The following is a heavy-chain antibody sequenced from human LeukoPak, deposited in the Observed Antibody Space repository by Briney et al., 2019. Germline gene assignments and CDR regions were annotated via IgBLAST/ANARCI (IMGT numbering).Heavy chain of an antibody. J-gene: IGHJ4*02. CDR3: ASPLPMTMIVV. Sequence: PGGSLRLSCAASGFTFSSYAMSWVRQAPGKGLEWVSAISGSGGSTYYADSVKGRFVISRDSSKNTLFLQMNSLRAEDTAMYYCASPLPMTMIVVWGQGTLVTVSS. CDR1: GFTFSSYA. D-gene: IGHD3-22*01. CDR2: ISGSGGST. V-gene: IGHV3-23*01.